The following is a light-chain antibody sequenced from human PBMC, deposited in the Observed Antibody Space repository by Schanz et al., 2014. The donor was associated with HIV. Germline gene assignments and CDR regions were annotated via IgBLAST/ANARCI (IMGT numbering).Light chain of an antibody. CDR2: DVS. CDR3: SSYTSSSTVV. J-gene: IGLJ3*02. CDR1: SIDAGGYNY. V-gene: IGLV2-14*03. Sequence: QSVLTQPASVSGSPGQSITISCTGTSIDAGGYNYVSWYQQHPGKAPKLMIYDVSNRPSGVSNRFSGSKSGNTASLTISGLQAEDEADYYCSSYTSSSTVVFGGGTKLTVL.